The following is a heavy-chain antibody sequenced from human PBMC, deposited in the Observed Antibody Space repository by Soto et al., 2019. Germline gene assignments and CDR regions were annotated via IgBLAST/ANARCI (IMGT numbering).Heavy chain of an antibody. J-gene: IGHJ6*02. CDR1: GFTVSSNY. D-gene: IGHD3-3*01. Sequence: GGSLRLSCAASGFTVSSNYMSWVRQAPGKGLVWVSVIYSGGSTYYADSVKGRFTISRDNSKNTLYLQMNSLRAEDTAVYYCARDYPSTIFGVVISYYYGMDVWGQGTTVTVSS. CDR3: ARDYPSTIFGVVISYYYGMDV. V-gene: IGHV3-66*01. CDR2: IYSGGST.